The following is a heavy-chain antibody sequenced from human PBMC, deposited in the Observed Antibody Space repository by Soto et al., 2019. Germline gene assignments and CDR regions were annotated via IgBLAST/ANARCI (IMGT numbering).Heavy chain of an antibody. Sequence: SETLSLTCTVSGGSISSSSYYWGWIRQPPGKGLEWIGSIYYSGSTYYNPSLKSRVTISVDTSKNQFSLKLSSVTAADTAVYYCARHAPYSSGWRTVNWFDPWGQGTLVTVS. J-gene: IGHJ5*02. V-gene: IGHV4-39*01. CDR3: ARHAPYSSGWRTVNWFDP. CDR2: IYYSGST. CDR1: GGSISSSSYY. D-gene: IGHD6-19*01.